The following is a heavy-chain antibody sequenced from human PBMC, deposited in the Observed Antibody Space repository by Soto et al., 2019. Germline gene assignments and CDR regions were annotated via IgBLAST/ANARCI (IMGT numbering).Heavy chain of an antibody. V-gene: IGHV1-46*01. CDR1: GYTFTSYY. CDR3: ARGLGHGYYDSSGYLDY. Sequence: ASVKVSCKASGYTFTSYYMHWVRQAPGQGLEWMGIINPSGGSTSYAQKFQGRVTMTRDTSTSTVYMELSSLRSEDTAVYYCARGLGHGYYDSSGYLDYWGQGTLVTVSS. CDR2: INPSGGST. D-gene: IGHD3-22*01. J-gene: IGHJ4*02.